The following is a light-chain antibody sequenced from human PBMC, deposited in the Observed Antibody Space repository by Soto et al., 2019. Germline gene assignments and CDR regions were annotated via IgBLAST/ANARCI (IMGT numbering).Light chain of an antibody. CDR3: SSYTSSSTPQLV. CDR1: SSDVGGYNY. V-gene: IGLV2-14*01. J-gene: IGLJ3*02. CDR2: EVS. Sequence: QSALTQPASVSGSPGQSITISCTGTSSDVGGYNYVSWYQQHPGKAPKLMIYEVSNRPSGISNRFSGSKSGNTASLTISGLQAEDEADYHCSSYTSSSTPQLVFGGGTKVTVL.